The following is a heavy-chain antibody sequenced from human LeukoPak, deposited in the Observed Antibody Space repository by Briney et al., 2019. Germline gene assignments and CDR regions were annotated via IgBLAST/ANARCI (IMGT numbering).Heavy chain of an antibody. CDR3: ARGSTVDTVATPLKY. CDR2: MNPKSGNT. V-gene: IGHV1-8*01. CDR1: GYTFTSYD. J-gene: IGHJ4*02. Sequence: ASVKVSCKASGYTFTSYDINWVRQATGQGLEWMGWMNPKSGNTGYAQKFQGRVTMTMSTSVRTAYKELSSLRSEDTAVYYCARGSTVDTVATPLKYWGQGTLVTVSS. D-gene: IGHD5-12*01.